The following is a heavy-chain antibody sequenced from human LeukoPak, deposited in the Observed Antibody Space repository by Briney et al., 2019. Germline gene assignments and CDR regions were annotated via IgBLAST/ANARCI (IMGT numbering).Heavy chain of an antibody. Sequence: SQTLSLTCTVSGGSISSGDYYWSWIRQPPGKGLEWIGYIYYSGSTYYNPSLKSRVTISVDTSKNQFSLKLSSVTAADTAVYYCAKERITMIVVVIHDAFDIWGQGTMVTVSS. V-gene: IGHV4-30-4*08. CDR3: AKERITMIVVVIHDAFDI. CDR1: GGSISSGDYY. J-gene: IGHJ3*02. CDR2: IYYSGST. D-gene: IGHD3-22*01.